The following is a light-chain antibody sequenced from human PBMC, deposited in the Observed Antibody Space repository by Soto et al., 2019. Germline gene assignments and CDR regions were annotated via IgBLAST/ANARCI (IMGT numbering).Light chain of an antibody. CDR1: QSVSSSY. V-gene: IGKV3-20*01. CDR3: QHYGSSPPLT. CDR2: GAS. Sequence: EIVLTQSPGTLSLSPGERATLSCRTSQSVSSSYIAWYQQRPGQAPRLLIYGASKRATDIPDTFSGSGSGTDFALTISRRELEDFAVYYCQHYGSSPPLTFGGGTKVEIK. J-gene: IGKJ4*01.